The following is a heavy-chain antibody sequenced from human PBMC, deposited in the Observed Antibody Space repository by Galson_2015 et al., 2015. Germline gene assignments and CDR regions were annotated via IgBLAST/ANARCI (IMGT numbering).Heavy chain of an antibody. Sequence: SLRLSCAASGFTFSSYGMHWVRQAPGKGLEWVAVISYDGSNKYYADSVKGRFTISRDNSKNTLHLQMDSLRAEDTAVYYCAKVYSSSWYGGPSGYWGQGTLVTASS. V-gene: IGHV3-30*18. CDR3: AKVYSSSWYGGPSGY. CDR1: GFTFSSYG. J-gene: IGHJ4*02. D-gene: IGHD6-13*01. CDR2: ISYDGSNK.